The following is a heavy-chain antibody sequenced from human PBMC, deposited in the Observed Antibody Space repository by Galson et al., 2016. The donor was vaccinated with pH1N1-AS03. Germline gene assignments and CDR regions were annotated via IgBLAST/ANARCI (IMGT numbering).Heavy chain of an antibody. D-gene: IGHD2-21*02. CDR2: IELRSKGYTT. CDR1: GYAFSESA. V-gene: IGHV3-73*01. J-gene: IGHJ5*02. Sequence: SLRLSCAGSGYAFSESAVHWVRQPSGKGLEWVASIELRSKGYTTSYVGSVRGRFTISRDDSENTAYLQMNSLKIEDTAVYYLTRDAGLLFWLDHWGRGTLVTVSS. CDR3: TRDAGLLFWLDH.